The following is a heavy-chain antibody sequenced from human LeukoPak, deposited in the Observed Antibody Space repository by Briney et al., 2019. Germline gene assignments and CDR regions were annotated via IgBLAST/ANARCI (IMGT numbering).Heavy chain of an antibody. CDR1: GFTFNSYG. CDR3: ARGLHSGSSPRMDV. Sequence: GRSLRLSCAASGFTFNSYGMHWVRQAPGKGLEWVAVVSYDGTKKYYADSVKGRFTISRDNSKNTLYLQMNSLRAEDTAVYYCARGLHSGSSPRMDVWGQGTTVTVSS. J-gene: IGHJ6*02. CDR2: VSYDGTKK. D-gene: IGHD1-26*01. V-gene: IGHV3-30*03.